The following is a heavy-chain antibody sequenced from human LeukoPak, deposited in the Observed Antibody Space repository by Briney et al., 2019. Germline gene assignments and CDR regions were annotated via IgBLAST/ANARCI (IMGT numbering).Heavy chain of an antibody. D-gene: IGHD6-19*01. J-gene: IGHJ4*02. CDR1: GGSISRYS. V-gene: IGHV4-59*08. CDR2: IYSSGST. Sequence: PSETLSLTCTVSGGSISRYSWSWIRKPPGKGLEWIGYIYSSGSTNYKPSLKSRVTISIDTAKNQFSLKLNSVTAADTAVYYCARIAVAGLYYLDYWGQGTLVTVSS. CDR3: ARIAVAGLYYLDY.